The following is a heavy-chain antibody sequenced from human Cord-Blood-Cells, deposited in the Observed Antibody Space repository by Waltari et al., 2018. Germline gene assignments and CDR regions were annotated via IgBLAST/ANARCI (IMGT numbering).Heavy chain of an antibody. J-gene: IGHJ5*02. V-gene: IGHV4-34*01. Sequence: QVQLQQWGAGLLKPSETLSLTCAVYGGSFSGYYWRWICQPPGKGLEWIGEINHSGSTNYNPSLKSRATISVATAKNQFSLKLSSVTGACTAVYYCARGPSGFWGGYYGSWWFDPWGQGTLVTVSS. D-gene: IGHD3-3*01. CDR2: INHSGST. CDR3: ARGPSGFWGGYYGSWWFDP. CDR1: GGSFSGYY.